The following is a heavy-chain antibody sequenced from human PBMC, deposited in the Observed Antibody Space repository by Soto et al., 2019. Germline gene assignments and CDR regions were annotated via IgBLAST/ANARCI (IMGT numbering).Heavy chain of an antibody. J-gene: IGHJ5*02. V-gene: IGHV4-59*08. CDR1: GGSISTYY. D-gene: IGHD6-13*01. CDR3: ARMGIAAARDWFDP. CDR2: ISYSGST. Sequence: PSETLSLTCTVSGGSISTYYWSWVRQPPGKGLEWIGSISYSGSTNYNPSLKSRVTISVDTSKNQFSLKLSSVTAADTAVYYCARMGIAAARDWFDPWGQGTLVTVSS.